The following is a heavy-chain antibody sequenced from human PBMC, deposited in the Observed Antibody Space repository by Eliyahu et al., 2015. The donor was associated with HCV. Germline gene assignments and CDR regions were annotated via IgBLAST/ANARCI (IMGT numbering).Heavy chain of an antibody. CDR1: GYSFTSYW. CDR2: IYPGDSDT. V-gene: IGHV5-51*01. D-gene: IGHD6-6*01. Sequence: EVQLVQSGAEVKKPGESLKISCKGSGYSFTSYWIGWVRQMPGKGLEWMGIIYPGDSDTRYSPSFQGQVTISADKSISTAYLQWSSLKASDTAMYYCARAEYSSSSPEKGRYYYGMDVWGQGTTVTVSS. J-gene: IGHJ6*02. CDR3: ARAEYSSSSPEKGRYYYGMDV.